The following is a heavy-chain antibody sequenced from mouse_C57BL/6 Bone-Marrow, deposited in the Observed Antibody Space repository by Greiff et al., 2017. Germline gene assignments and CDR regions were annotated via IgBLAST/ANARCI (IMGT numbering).Heavy chain of an antibody. CDR2: IYPRDGST. D-gene: IGHD2-3*01. Sequence: VKLMESDAELVKPGASVKISCKVSGYTFTDHTIHWMKQRPEQGLEWIGYIYPRDGSTKYNEKFKGKATLTADKSSSTAYMQLNSLTSEDSAVYFCARRSLCDGYYGFFDYWGQGTTLTVSS. CDR3: ARRSLCDGYYGFFDY. J-gene: IGHJ2*01. V-gene: IGHV1-78*01. CDR1: GYTFTDHT.